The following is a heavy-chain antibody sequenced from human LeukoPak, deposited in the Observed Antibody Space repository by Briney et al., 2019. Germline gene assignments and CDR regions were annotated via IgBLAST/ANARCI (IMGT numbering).Heavy chain of an antibody. CDR2: ISVSGNT. D-gene: IGHD5/OR15-5a*01. CDR1: GFTLSSYA. J-gene: IGHJ6*03. Sequence: GGSLRLSCAASGFTLSSYAMSWVRQGPGRGLEWVSAISVSGNTYHADSVKGRFTISRDSSKNTLYLQMNSLRAGDAAVYYCARVYDFYYYMDVWGKGTTVTVSS. V-gene: IGHV3-23*01. CDR3: ARVYDFYYYMDV.